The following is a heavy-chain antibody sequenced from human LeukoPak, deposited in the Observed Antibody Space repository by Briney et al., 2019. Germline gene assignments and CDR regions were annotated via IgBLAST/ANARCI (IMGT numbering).Heavy chain of an antibody. J-gene: IGHJ6*02. Sequence: PSETLSLTCTVSGGSISSYYWSWIRQPAGKGLKWIGRIYASGSTNYNPSLKSRVTMSVDTSKNQFSLKLSSVTAADTAVYYCARGSVPAANPNYYYYGMDVWGQGTTVTVSS. V-gene: IGHV4-4*07. CDR3: ARGSVPAANPNYYYYGMDV. CDR2: IYASGST. CDR1: GGSISSYY. D-gene: IGHD2-2*01.